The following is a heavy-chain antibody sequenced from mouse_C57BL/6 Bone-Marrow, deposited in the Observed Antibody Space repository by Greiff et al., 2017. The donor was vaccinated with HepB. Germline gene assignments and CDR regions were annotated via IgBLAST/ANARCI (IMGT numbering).Heavy chain of an antibody. CDR2: IDPENGDT. D-gene: IGHD2-3*01. CDR1: GFNIKDDY. CDR3: TGGWLLA. J-gene: IGHJ3*02. Sequence: EVKLMESGAELVRPGASVKLSCTASGFNIKDDYMHWVKQRPEQGLEWIGWIDPENGDTEYASKFQGKATITADTSSNTAYLQLSSLTSEDTAVYYCTGGWLLAWGQGTLVTVSA. V-gene: IGHV14-4*01.